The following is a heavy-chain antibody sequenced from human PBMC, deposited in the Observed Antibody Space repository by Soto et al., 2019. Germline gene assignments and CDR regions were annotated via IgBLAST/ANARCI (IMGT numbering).Heavy chain of an antibody. CDR1: GGSISTYY. Sequence: SETLSLTCTVSGGSISTYYWTWIRQPPGKGLEWIGYIYYTGNTYYNPSLKSRVTISVDTSKNQFSLKLSSVTAADTAVYYCARKPMNTHAFDIWGQGTMVTVS. V-gene: IGHV4-59*01. CDR2: IYYTGNT. J-gene: IGHJ3*02. CDR3: ARKPMNTHAFDI.